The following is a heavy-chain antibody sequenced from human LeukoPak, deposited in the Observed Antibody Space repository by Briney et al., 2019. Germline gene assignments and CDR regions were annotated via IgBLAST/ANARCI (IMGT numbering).Heavy chain of an antibody. CDR1: GFTFRSYA. CDR3: AKGGYQLPFDAFDI. J-gene: IGHJ3*02. D-gene: IGHD6-13*01. V-gene: IGHV3-23*01. Sequence: GGSLRLSCAASGFTFRSYAMSWVRQAPGKGLEWVSGMCVSGCSTNYADSVKGRFTISRDTSKNTLYLQMNSLRAEDTAIYYCAKGGYQLPFDAFDIWGQGTMVTVSS. CDR2: MCVSGCST.